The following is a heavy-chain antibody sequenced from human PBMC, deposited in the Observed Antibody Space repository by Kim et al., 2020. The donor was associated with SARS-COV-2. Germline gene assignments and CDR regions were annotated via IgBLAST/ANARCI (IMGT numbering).Heavy chain of an antibody. CDR1: GGSISSYY. J-gene: IGHJ5*02. CDR3: ARDAAYDSSGYYYSWFDP. D-gene: IGHD3-22*01. CDR2: IYYSGST. V-gene: IGHV4-59*01. Sequence: SETLSLTCTVSGGSISSYYWSWIRQPPGKGLEWIGYIYYSGSTNYNPSLKSRVTISVDTSKNQFSLKLSSVTAADTAVYYCARDAAYDSSGYYYSWFDPWGQGTLVTVSS.